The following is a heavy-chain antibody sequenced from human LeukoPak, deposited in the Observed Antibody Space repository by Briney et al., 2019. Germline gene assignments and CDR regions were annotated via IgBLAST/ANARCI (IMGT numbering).Heavy chain of an antibody. CDR3: ARGGPHCSSTSCSWPYYYYYYYMDV. Sequence: GASVKVSCKASGGTFSSYAISWVRQAPGQGLEWMGGIIPIFGTANYAQKFQGRVTITADESTSTAYMELSSLRSEDTAVYYCARGGPHCSSTSCSWPYYYYYYYMDVWGKGTTVTVSS. CDR2: IIPIFGTA. D-gene: IGHD2-2*01. J-gene: IGHJ6*03. CDR1: GGTFSSYA. V-gene: IGHV1-69*13.